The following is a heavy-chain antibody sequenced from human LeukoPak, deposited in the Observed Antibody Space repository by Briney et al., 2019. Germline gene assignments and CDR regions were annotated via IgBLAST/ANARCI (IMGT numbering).Heavy chain of an antibody. J-gene: IGHJ5*02. CDR1: GGSISSYY. CDR3: GRDHFLNNGAPIGP. D-gene: IGHD2-8*01. Sequence: SETLSLTCTVSGGSISSYYWSWVRQPAGKGLEWIGRIYTSGSTNYNPSLKSRVTMSVDTSKNQFSLKLSSVTAADTAVYYCGRDHFLNNGAPIGPWGQGTLVTVSS. V-gene: IGHV4-4*07. CDR2: IYTSGST.